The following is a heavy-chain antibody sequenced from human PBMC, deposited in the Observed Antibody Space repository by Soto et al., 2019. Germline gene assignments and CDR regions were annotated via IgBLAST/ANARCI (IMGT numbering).Heavy chain of an antibody. CDR2: IYYSGST. Sequence: SETLSLTCTVCGGSISSGDYYWSWIRQPPGKGLEWIGYIYYSGSTYYNPSLKSRVTISVDTSKNQFSLKLSSVTAADTAVYYCARGGEGAHAFDIWGQGTMVTVSS. D-gene: IGHD3-10*01. V-gene: IGHV4-30-4*01. CDR3: ARGGEGAHAFDI. J-gene: IGHJ3*02. CDR1: GGSISSGDYY.